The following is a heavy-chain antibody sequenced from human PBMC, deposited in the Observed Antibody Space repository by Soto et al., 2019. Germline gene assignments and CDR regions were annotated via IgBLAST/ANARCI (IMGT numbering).Heavy chain of an antibody. CDR2: ISYDGSNK. V-gene: IGHV3-30-3*01. CDR3: ARDFIPFWSGYYRVGPFDY. CDR1: GFTFSSYA. D-gene: IGHD3-3*01. J-gene: IGHJ4*02. Sequence: QVQLVESGGGVVQPGRSLRLSCAASGFTFSSYAMHWVRQAPGKGLEWVAVISYDGSNKYYADSVKGRFTISSDNSKNPLYLQMNSLRAEDTAVYYCARDFIPFWSGYYRVGPFDYWGQGTLVTVSS.